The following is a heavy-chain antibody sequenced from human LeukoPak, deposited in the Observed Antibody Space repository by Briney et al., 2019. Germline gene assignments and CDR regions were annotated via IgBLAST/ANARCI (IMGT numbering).Heavy chain of an antibody. CDR1: GGTLNSHI. V-gene: IGHV1-69*08. Sequence: SVKVSCKTSGGTLNSHIFTWVRQAPGQGLEWMGRITPIIDSAKYAQRFQGRVTITADKSTASVYMELSSLRTEDTAVYYCARNNIFYDSSGYFDYWGQGTLVTVSS. CDR2: ITPIIDSA. D-gene: IGHD3-22*01. CDR3: ARNNIFYDSSGYFDY. J-gene: IGHJ4*02.